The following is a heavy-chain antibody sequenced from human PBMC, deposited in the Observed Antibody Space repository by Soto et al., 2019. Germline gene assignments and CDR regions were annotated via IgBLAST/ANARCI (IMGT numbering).Heavy chain of an antibody. CDR1: GGSFSSYY. CDR3: ARGLHDFLEWLPTY. V-gene: IGHV4-59*01. Sequence: PSETLSLTCAVYGGSFSSYYWSWIRQPPGKGLEWIGYIYYSGSTNYNPSLKSRVTISVDTSKNQFSLKLSSVTAADTAVYYCARGLHDFLEWLPTYWGQGTLVTVSS. CDR2: IYYSGST. J-gene: IGHJ4*02. D-gene: IGHD3-3*01.